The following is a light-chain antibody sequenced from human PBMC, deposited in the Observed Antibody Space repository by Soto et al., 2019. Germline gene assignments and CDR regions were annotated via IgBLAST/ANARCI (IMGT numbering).Light chain of an antibody. Sequence: QSVLTQPPSVSGAPGQRVTISCTGSSSNIGAGYDVHWYQQLPGTAPKLLIYGNSNRPSGVPDRFSGSKSGTSASLAITGLQAGDEADYYCQSYDSSLSGSVSGGGTQLTVL. CDR3: QSYDSSLSGSV. V-gene: IGLV1-40*01. CDR1: SSNIGAGYD. J-gene: IGLJ3*02. CDR2: GNS.